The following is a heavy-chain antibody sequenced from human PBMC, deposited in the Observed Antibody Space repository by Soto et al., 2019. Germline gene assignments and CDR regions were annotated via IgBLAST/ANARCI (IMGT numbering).Heavy chain of an antibody. D-gene: IGHD3-22*01. Sequence: GTLRLSCVASGFTFNNAWMNWVRQAPGKGLEWVGRIKSKTDGGTTDYAALVKGRFTISRDDSKTTLYLQMNGLKTEDTAVYYCTTAENYYDSSSFDYWGQGTLVTVYS. J-gene: IGHJ4*02. CDR1: GFTFNNAW. V-gene: IGHV3-15*01. CDR2: IKSKTDGGTT. CDR3: TTAENYYDSSSFDY.